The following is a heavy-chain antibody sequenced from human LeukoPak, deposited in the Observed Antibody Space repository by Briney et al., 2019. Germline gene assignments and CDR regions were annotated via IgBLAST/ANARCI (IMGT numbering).Heavy chain of an antibody. CDR2: IFYTGTT. V-gene: IGHV4-61*07. CDR3: ARQHGGNYLDF. D-gene: IGHD4-23*01. J-gene: IGHJ4*02. Sequence: IGQIFYTGTTEYNPSLKSRVSMSLDTSKNQFSLRLSSVTAGDTAVYYCARQHGGNYLDFWGQGXXV.